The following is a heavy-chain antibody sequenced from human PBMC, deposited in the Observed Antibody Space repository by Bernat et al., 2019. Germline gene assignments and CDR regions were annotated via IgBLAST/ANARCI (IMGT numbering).Heavy chain of an antibody. CDR3: ARSYYGGNSVCFDP. Sequence: QVQLQESGPGLVKPSETLSLTCTVSGGSISGYYWSWIRRPPGKGLEWIGYMSYSGSTNYNHSLKSRVTISVDTSNNQFSLKLSSVTAADTAVYFCARSYYGGNSVCFDPWGQGTLVTVSS. CDR2: MSYSGST. V-gene: IGHV4-59*01. CDR1: GGSISGYY. J-gene: IGHJ5*02. D-gene: IGHD4-23*01.